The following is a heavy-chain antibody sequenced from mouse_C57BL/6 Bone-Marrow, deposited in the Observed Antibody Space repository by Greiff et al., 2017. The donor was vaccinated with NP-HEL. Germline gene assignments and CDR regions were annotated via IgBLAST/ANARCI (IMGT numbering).Heavy chain of an antibody. CDR2: ISNGGGST. J-gene: IGHJ4*01. Sequence: EVQGVESGGGLVQPGGSLKLSCAASGFTFSDYYMYWVRQTPEKRLEWVAYISNGGGSTYYPDTVKGRFTISRDNAKNALYLQMSRLKSDDTAMYYCARHAPYDYDDGYYAMDYWGQGTSVTVSS. CDR3: ARHAPYDYDDGYYAMDY. CDR1: GFTFSDYY. D-gene: IGHD2-4*01. V-gene: IGHV5-12*01.